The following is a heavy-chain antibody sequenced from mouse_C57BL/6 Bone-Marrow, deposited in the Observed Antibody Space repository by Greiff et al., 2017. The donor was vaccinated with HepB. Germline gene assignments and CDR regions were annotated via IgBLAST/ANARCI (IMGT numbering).Heavy chain of an antibody. V-gene: IGHV5-2*01. J-gene: IGHJ1*03. CDR1: EYEFPSHD. Sequence: EVQRVESGGGLVQPGESLKLSCESNEYEFPSHDMSWVRKTPEKRLELVAAINSDGGSTYYPDTMERRFIISRDNTRKTLYRQMSSLRSEDTALYDCARRGYYGSSPHWDFGVWGTGTTVTVSS. D-gene: IGHD1-1*01. CDR2: INSDGGST. CDR3: ARRGYYGSSPHWDFGV.